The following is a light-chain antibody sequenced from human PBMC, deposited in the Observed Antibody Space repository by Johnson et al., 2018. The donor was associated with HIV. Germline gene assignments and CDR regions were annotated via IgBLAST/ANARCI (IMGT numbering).Light chain of an antibody. Sequence: QSVLTQSPSVSAAPGQKVTISCSGSSSNIGNNYVSWYQQLPGTAPKVLIYENNKRPSGITARFSGSKSGTSATLGITGLQTGDEADYYCGTWDSSLSAYVFGTGTKVTVL. V-gene: IGLV1-51*02. J-gene: IGLJ1*01. CDR2: ENN. CDR1: SSNIGNNY. CDR3: GTWDSSLSAYV.